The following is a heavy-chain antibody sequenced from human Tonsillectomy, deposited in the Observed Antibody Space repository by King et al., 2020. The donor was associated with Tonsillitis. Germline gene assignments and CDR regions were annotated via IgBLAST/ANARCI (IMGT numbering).Heavy chain of an antibody. Sequence: VQLVESGGGLAQPGGSLRLSCAVSGFTFRSYAMSWVRQAPGKGLEWVSGISGSGRSTSYADSVKVRFSISRDTSKNMLYVEMNNLSAKDTAVYYCAKDLLQCSGGSCYNAFDIWGQGTMVTVSS. J-gene: IGHJ3*02. CDR2: ISGSGRST. CDR1: GFTFRSYA. CDR3: AKDLLQCSGGSCYNAFDI. V-gene: IGHV3-23*04. D-gene: IGHD2-15*01.